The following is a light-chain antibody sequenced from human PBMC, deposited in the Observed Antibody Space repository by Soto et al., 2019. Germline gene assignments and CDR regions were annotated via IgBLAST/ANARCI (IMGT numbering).Light chain of an antibody. CDR3: ATWDDTLSGWV. Sequence: QSALTQPPSASGPPGQGVTISCSGTSSNIGSNFVYWYYQIPGTAPQLLLFRNNQRPSGVPDRFSGFKSGTSASLVISGLRPEDDADYYCATWDDTLSGWVFGGGTKLTVL. CDR2: RNN. J-gene: IGLJ3*02. CDR1: SSNIGSNF. V-gene: IGLV1-47*01.